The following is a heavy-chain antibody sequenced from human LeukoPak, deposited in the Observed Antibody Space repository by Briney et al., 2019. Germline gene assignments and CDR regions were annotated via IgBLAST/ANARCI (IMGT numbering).Heavy chain of an antibody. CDR1: GFTFSSYS. V-gene: IGHV3-48*04. Sequence: HPGGSLRLSCAASGFTFSSYSMNWVRQAPGKGLEWVSYISSSSSTIYYADSVKGRFTISRDNAKNSLYLQMNSLRAEDTAVYYCARDTGSSSWYTLPDHYMDVWGKGTTVTVSS. J-gene: IGHJ6*03. CDR3: ARDTGSSSWYTLPDHYMDV. D-gene: IGHD6-13*01. CDR2: ISSSSSTI.